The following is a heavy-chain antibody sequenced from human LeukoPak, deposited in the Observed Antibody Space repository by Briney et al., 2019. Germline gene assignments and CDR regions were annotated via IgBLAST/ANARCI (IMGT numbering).Heavy chain of an antibody. D-gene: IGHD2-2*01. CDR2: IYYSGST. Sequence: PSETLSLTCTVSGGSISSSSYYWGWIRQPPGKGLEWIGSIYYSGSTYYNPSLKSRVTISVDTSKNQFSLKLNSVTAADTAVYYCARGMRYCSSTSCYAWSIDPWGQGTLVTVSS. J-gene: IGHJ5*02. CDR1: GGSISSSSYY. V-gene: IGHV4-39*01. CDR3: ARGMRYCSSTSCYAWSIDP.